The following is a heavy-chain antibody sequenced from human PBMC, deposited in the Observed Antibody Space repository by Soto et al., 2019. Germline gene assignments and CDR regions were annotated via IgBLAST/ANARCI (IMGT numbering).Heavy chain of an antibody. CDR2: IIPIFTRT. Sequence: PLVQSGNEVKEPGAPVKVSCKGSGGTFRTSSFLRVRQGPGQGLEWMGGIIPIFTRTNFAQKFQGRVTFSADESTRTTYMELRSLTSEDTAIYYCARDVVRSTAGDSWGQGTLVTVSS. D-gene: IGHD2-15*01. CDR3: ARDVVRSTAGDS. CDR1: GGTFRTSS. J-gene: IGHJ4*02. V-gene: IGHV1-69*01.